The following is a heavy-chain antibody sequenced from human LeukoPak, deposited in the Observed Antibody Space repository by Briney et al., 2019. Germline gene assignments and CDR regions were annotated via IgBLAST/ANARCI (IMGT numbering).Heavy chain of an antibody. CDR1: GGSISSSYW. V-gene: IGHV4-4*02. CDR3: ARTEVEGIAVAGTTLYYYYYMDV. Sequence: SETLSLTCGVSGGSISSSYWWSWVRQPPGKGLEWIGEIYHSGSTNYNPSLKSRVTISMDKSKNQFSLNLSSVTAADTAVYYCARTEVEGIAVAGTTLYYYYYMDVWGKGTTVTVSS. J-gene: IGHJ6*03. D-gene: IGHD6-19*01. CDR2: IYHSGST.